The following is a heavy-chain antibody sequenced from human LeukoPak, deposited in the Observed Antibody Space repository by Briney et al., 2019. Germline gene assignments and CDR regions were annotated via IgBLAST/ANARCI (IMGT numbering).Heavy chain of an antibody. CDR1: GYTFTSYD. D-gene: IGHD4-17*01. V-gene: IGHV1-8*01. J-gene: IGHJ3*02. Sequence: GASVKVSCKASGYTFTSYDINWVRQATGQGLEWMGWMNPNSGNTGYAQKFQGRVTMTRNTSISTAYMELSSLRSEDTAVYYCARYGDVFNADTYIADAFDIWGQGTMVTVSS. CDR3: ARYGDVFNADTYIADAFDI. CDR2: MNPNSGNT.